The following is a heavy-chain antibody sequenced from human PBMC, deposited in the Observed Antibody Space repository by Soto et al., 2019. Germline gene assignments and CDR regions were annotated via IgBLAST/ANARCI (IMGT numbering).Heavy chain of an antibody. CDR3: AREVSAPFYDILTGSYYYYGMDV. CDR2: INPNSGGT. Sequence: ASVKVSCKASGYTFTGYYMHWVRQAPVQGLEWMGWINPNSGGTNYAQKFQGRVTMTRDTSISTAYMELSRLRSDDTAVYYCAREVSAPFYDILTGSYYYYGMDVWGQGTTVTVSS. V-gene: IGHV1-2*02. J-gene: IGHJ6*02. D-gene: IGHD3-9*01. CDR1: GYTFTGYY.